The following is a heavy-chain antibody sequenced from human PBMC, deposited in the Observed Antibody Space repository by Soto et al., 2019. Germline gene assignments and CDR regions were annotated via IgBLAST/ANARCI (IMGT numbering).Heavy chain of an antibody. CDR2: INHSGST. Sequence: QVQLQQWGAGLLKPSETLSLTCAVYGGSFSGYYWSWIRQPPGTGLEWIGEINHSGSTNYNPSLNSRVTISVDTSKNQFSLKRTSVTAADTAVYYCARDKITGRFDYWGQGTLVTVSS. V-gene: IGHV4-34*01. J-gene: IGHJ4*02. CDR3: ARDKITGRFDY. CDR1: GGSFSGYY. D-gene: IGHD2-8*02.